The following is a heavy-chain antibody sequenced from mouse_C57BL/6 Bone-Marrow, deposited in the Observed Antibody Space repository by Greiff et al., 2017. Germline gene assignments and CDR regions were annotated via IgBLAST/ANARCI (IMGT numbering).Heavy chain of an antibody. CDR1: GYSITSGYY. J-gene: IGHJ1*01. CDR2: ISYDGSN. Sequence: EVKLVESGPGLVKPSQSLSLTCSVTGYSITSGYYWNWIRQFPGNKLEWMGYISYDGSNNYNPSLKNRISITRDTSKNQFFLKLNSVTTEDTATYYGARDIGTATWYFDVWGAGTTVTVSS. CDR3: ARDIGTATWYFDV. D-gene: IGHD1-2*01. V-gene: IGHV3-6*02.